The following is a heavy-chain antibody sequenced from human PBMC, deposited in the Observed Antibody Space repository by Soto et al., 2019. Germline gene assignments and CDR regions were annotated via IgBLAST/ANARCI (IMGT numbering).Heavy chain of an antibody. CDR3: AKAPRAGGYGDWYFDL. CDR1: EFTFSTCA. CDR2: INAGGTT. D-gene: IGHD5-12*01. Sequence: VQLLESGGGLVQPGGSLRLSCAASEFTFSTCAMTWVRLASGRGLEWVSGINAGGTTYYQDSMKGRFAISRDNYKNTLYLEMNSLRAADTAIYYCAKAPRAGGYGDWYFDLWGRGTLVTVSS. J-gene: IGHJ2*01. V-gene: IGHV3-23*01.